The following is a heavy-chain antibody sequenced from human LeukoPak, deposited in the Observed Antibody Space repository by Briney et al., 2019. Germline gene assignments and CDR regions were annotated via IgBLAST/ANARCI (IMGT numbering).Heavy chain of an antibody. J-gene: IGHJ4*02. D-gene: IGHD2/OR15-2a*01. Sequence: SETLSLTCAVSGGSISSSNWWSWIRQPPGKGLEWIGYIYYSGSTYYNPSLKSRVTISVDTSKNQFSLKLSSVTAADTAVYYCAKYQVYYFDYWGQGTLVTVSS. V-gene: IGHV4-30-4*01. CDR3: AKYQVYYFDY. CDR1: GGSISSSNW. CDR2: IYYSGST.